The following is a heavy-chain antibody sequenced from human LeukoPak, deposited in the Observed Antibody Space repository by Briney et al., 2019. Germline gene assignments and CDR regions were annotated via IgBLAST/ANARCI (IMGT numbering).Heavy chain of an antibody. Sequence: GGSLRLSCAASGFTFSTYWMSWVRQAPGKGLEWVANIKQDGSEKYYVDSVKGRFTISRDNAKNSLYLQMNSLRAEATAVYYCARDLRSSGWYVFDSWGQGTLVTVSS. V-gene: IGHV3-7*01. D-gene: IGHD6-19*01. CDR2: IKQDGSEK. J-gene: IGHJ4*02. CDR1: GFTFSTYW. CDR3: ARDLRSSGWYVFDS.